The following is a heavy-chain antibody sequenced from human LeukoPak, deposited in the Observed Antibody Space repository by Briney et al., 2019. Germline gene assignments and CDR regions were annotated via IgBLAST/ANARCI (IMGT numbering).Heavy chain of an antibody. Sequence: ASVKVSCKASGYTLTGYYMHWVRQAPGQGLEWMGWINPYSGGTNYAQKFQGRVTMTRDTSISTAYMELSRLRSDDTAMYYCARDEDPYAFDNWGQGTMVTVSS. J-gene: IGHJ3*02. D-gene: IGHD2-15*01. CDR1: GYTLTGYY. V-gene: IGHV1-2*02. CDR3: ARDEDPYAFDN. CDR2: INPYSGGT.